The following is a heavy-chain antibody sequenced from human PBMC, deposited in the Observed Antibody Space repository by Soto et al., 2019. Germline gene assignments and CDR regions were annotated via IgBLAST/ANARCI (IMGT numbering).Heavy chain of an antibody. CDR1: GGSFSGYY. D-gene: IGHD3-22*01. V-gene: IGHV4-34*01. Sequence: SETLSLTCAVYGGSFSGYYWSWIRQPPGKGLEWIGEINHSGSTNYNPSLKSRVTISVDTSKNQFSLKLSSVTAADTAVYYCARTWGYYYDSSGGFDYWCQGTLVTVS. CDR3: ARTWGYYYDSSGGFDY. CDR2: INHSGST. J-gene: IGHJ4*02.